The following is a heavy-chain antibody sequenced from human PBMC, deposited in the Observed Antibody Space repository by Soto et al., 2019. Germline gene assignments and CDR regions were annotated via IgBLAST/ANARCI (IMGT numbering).Heavy chain of an antibody. Sequence: GSSVKVSCKASGYTFTNSHLHWVRPAPRQGPAWMGIIHPSGGSTSYAQKFRGRVTLTRDTSTSTVSMELSSVRSEDTAVYFCARGLLPLGCLALCAFQLWS. CDR1: GYTFTNSH. CDR3: ARGLLPLGCLALCAFQL. D-gene: IGHD3-16*02. CDR2: IHPSGGST. J-gene: IGHJ3*01. V-gene: IGHV1-46*01.